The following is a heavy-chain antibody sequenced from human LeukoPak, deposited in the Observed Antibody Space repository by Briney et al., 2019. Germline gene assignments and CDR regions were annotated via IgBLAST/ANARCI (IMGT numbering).Heavy chain of an antibody. D-gene: IGHD2-15*01. CDR3: ARVYSIRSFDY. V-gene: IGHV1-2*02. CDR1: GYTFTGYY. CDR2: INPNSGDT. J-gene: IGHJ4*02. Sequence: ASVKLSCPASGYTFTGYYMHWVRQSPGQGLEWMGWINPNSGDTNYAQKFQGRVTMTRDTSITTAYMELSRLTSDDTAVYYCARVYSIRSFDYWGQGTLVTVSS.